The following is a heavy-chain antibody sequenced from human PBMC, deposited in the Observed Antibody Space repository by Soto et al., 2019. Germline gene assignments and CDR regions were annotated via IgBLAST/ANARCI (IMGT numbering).Heavy chain of an antibody. V-gene: IGHV5-51*01. CDR2: IYPGDSDT. Sequence: GESLKISYNGSGYTFTNYWIGWVRQMPGKGLEWMGIIYPGDSDTKYNPSFQGQVTISADKSITTTYLRWTSLKASDTAIYYCAASIFYYGMDVWGQGTTVTVSS. CDR1: GYTFTNYW. J-gene: IGHJ6*02. CDR3: AASIFYYGMDV.